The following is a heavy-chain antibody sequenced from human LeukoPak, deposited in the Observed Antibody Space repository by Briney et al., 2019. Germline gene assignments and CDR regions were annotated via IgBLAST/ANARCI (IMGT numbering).Heavy chain of an antibody. Sequence: ASVKVSCKASGGTFSSYAISWVRQAPGQGLEWMGRIIPILGIANYAQKFQGRVTITADKSTSTAYMELRSLRSDDTAVYYCARDSHRSSGWYVHWGQGTLVTVSS. V-gene: IGHV1-69*04. CDR1: GGTFSSYA. CDR3: ARDSHRSSGWYVH. D-gene: IGHD6-19*01. CDR2: IIPILGIA. J-gene: IGHJ5*02.